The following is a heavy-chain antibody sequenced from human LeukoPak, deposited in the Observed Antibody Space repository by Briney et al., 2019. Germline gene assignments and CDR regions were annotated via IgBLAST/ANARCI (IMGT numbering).Heavy chain of an antibody. J-gene: IGHJ4*02. CDR2: IDYTAKT. V-gene: IGHV4-39*02. Sequence: SETLSLTCTVSGGSITSRDYYSAWIRQPPGEGLQWIGSIDYTAKTFYSPSLKSRVTISVDTSTNHFTLKLRSVTAADTAVYYCARDVLWHGSSPYFFDYWGQGSLVTVSS. D-gene: IGHD2-21*01. CDR3: ARDVLWHGSSPYFFDY. CDR1: GGSITSRDYY.